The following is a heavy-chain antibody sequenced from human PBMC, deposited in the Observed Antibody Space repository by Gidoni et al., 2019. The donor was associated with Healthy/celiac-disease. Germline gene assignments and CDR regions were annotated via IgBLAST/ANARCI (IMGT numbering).Heavy chain of an antibody. CDR1: GFTFSSYW. CDR3: ARSTIFGVVQTHFDY. Sequence: EVQLVESGGGLGQPGGSLRLSCAASGFTFSSYWMSWVRQAPGKGLEWVANIKQDGSEKYYVDSVKGRFTISRDNAKNSLYLQMNSLRAEDTAVYYCARSTIFGVVQTHFDYWGQGTLVTVSS. J-gene: IGHJ4*02. D-gene: IGHD3-3*01. V-gene: IGHV3-7*03. CDR2: IKQDGSEK.